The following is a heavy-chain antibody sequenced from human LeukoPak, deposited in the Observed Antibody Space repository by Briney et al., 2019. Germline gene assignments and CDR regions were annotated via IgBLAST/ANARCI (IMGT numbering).Heavy chain of an antibody. V-gene: IGHV4-4*07. J-gene: IGHJ5*02. CDR3: ARGLKYSGTYGWFDP. D-gene: IGHD1-26*01. CDR2: IYSSGST. CDR1: DGSISSYH. Sequence: SETLSLTCTVSDGSISSYHWSWIRQSAGKGLEWIGHIYSSGSTNYNPSLKSRVTMSVDTSKNQFSLKLSSVTAADTAVYYCARGLKYSGTYGWFDPWGQGTLVTVSS.